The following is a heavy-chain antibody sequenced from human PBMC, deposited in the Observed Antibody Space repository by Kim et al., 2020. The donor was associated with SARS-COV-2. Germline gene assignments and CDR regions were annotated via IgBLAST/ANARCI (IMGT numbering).Heavy chain of an antibody. CDR1: GFTFSSYG. D-gene: IGHD3-9*01. Sequence: GGSLRLSCAASGFTFSSYGMHWVRQAPGKGLEWVAVISYDGSNKYYADSVKGRFTISRDNSKNTLYLQMNSLRAEDTAVYYCAKASDFDWFAPSRIYPDYWGQGTLVTVSS. J-gene: IGHJ4*02. CDR2: ISYDGSNK. V-gene: IGHV3-30*18. CDR3: AKASDFDWFAPSRIYPDY.